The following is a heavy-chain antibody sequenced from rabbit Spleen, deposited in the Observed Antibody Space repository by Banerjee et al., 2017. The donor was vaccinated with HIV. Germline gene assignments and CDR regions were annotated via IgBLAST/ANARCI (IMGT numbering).Heavy chain of an antibody. CDR1: GFSFSSGYD. V-gene: IGHV1S45*01. D-gene: IGHD8-1*01. CDR3: ARDTGTSFSSYGMDL. CDR2: IAVGSGHFT. Sequence: QEQLVESGGGLVKPGASLTLICTASGFSFSSGYDMSWVRQAPGKGLEWITCIAVGSGHFTYSASWATGRFTISKASSTTVTLQVTSLTAADTATYFCARDTGTSFSSYGMDLWGPGTLVTVS. J-gene: IGHJ6*01.